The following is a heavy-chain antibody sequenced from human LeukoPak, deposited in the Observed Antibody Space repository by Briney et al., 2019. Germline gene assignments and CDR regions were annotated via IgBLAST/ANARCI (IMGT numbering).Heavy chain of an antibody. CDR1: GFTFSSYS. Sequence: KSGGSLRLSCAGSGFTFSSYSMNWVRQAPGKGLEWVSSISTGSTYIYYADSVRGRFTISRDNAKNSLYLQMNSLRADDTAVYYCTRPAGYCSGDSCYYYYYYGMDVWGQGTTVTVSS. J-gene: IGHJ6*02. V-gene: IGHV3-21*01. D-gene: IGHD2-15*01. CDR2: ISTGSTYI. CDR3: TRPAGYCSGDSCYYYYYYGMDV.